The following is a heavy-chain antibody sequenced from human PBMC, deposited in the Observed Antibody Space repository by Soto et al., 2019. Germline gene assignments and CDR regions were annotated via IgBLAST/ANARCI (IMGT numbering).Heavy chain of an antibody. Sequence: EVQLLESGGGLVQPGGSLRLSCAASGFTFSSYAMSWVRQAPGKGLEWVSAISGSGGSTYYAESVKGRFTLSRDNAKNSRYLQMNSLRAEDTDVYYCASIGQLGEFDYWGQGTLVTVSS. J-gene: IGHJ4*02. D-gene: IGHD6-6*01. CDR1: GFTFSSYA. V-gene: IGHV3-23*01. CDR2: ISGSGGST. CDR3: ASIGQLGEFDY.